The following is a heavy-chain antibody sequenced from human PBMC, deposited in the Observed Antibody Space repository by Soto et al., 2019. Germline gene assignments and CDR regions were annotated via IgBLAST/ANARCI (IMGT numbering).Heavy chain of an antibody. CDR3: ARVGITGTTYYYGMDV. CDR2: IIPIFGTA. J-gene: IGHJ6*02. V-gene: IGHV1-69*13. D-gene: IGHD1-7*01. Sequence: SVKVSCKASGCTFSSYAISWVRQAPGQGLEWMGGIIPIFGTANYAQKFQGRVTITADESTSTAYMELSSLRSEDTAVYYCARVGITGTTYYYGMDVWGQGTTVTVSS. CDR1: GCTFSSYA.